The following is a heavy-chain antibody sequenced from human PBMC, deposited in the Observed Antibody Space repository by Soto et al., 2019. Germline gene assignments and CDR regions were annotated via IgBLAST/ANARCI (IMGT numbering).Heavy chain of an antibody. Sequence: PGGSLRLSCAASGFTFSSYAMSWVRQAPGKGLEWVSAISGSGGSTYYADSVKGRFTISRDNSKNTLYLQMNSLRAEDTAVYYCAKGLRITMVRGVISSLYDYWGQGTLVTVSS. CDR1: GFTFSSYA. CDR2: ISGSGGST. J-gene: IGHJ4*02. CDR3: AKGLRITMVRGVISSLYDY. V-gene: IGHV3-23*01. D-gene: IGHD3-10*01.